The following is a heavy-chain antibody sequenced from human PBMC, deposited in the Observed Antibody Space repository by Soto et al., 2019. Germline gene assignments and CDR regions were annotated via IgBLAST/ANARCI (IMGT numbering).Heavy chain of an antibody. CDR2: ISYDGSNK. Sequence: PGGSLRLSCAASGFTFSSYAMHWVRQAPGKGLEWVAVISYDGSNKYYADSVKGRFTISRDNSMNTLSLQMNSLSAEDTAVYYCAREVVRPYFDYWGQGILVTVSS. CDR3: AREVVRPYFDY. CDR1: GFTFSSYA. J-gene: IGHJ4*02. D-gene: IGHD2-2*01. V-gene: IGHV3-30-3*01.